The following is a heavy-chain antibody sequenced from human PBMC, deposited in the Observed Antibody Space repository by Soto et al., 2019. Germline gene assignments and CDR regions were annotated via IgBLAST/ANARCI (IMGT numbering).Heavy chain of an antibody. J-gene: IGHJ6*02. V-gene: IGHV3-23*01. CDR3: AKHRPAVRGVPYYYGMDV. CDR2: ISGSGGST. Sequence: GGSLRLSCAASGFTFSGYGMSWVGQAPGKGLEWVSAISGSGGSTDYADSVKGRFTISRDNSKHTLYLQMNSLRAQDTAVYYCAKHRPAVRGVPYYYGMDVWGHGTTLTVPS. D-gene: IGHD3-10*01. CDR1: GFTFSGYG.